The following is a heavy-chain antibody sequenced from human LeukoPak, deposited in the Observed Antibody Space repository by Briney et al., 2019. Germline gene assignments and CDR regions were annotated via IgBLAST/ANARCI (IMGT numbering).Heavy chain of an antibody. CDR2: INQGGSAT. CDR3: VQSLSGVSF. J-gene: IGHJ3*01. D-gene: IGHD5/OR15-5a*01. Sequence: GGSLTLSCSASGFTFYKYRVIWVRQAPGKGLEGVANINQGGSATYYVDSVRAPFTISRDNATNSLYLHMNTLRADDTALYNCVQSLSGVSFCGEGTMVIVSS. V-gene: IGHV3-7*02. CDR1: GFTFYKYR.